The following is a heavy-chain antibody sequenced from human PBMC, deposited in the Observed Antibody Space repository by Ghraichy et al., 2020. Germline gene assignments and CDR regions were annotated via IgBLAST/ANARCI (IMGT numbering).Heavy chain of an antibody. J-gene: IGHJ4*02. CDR2: ISGSGCST. V-gene: IGHV3-23*01. Sequence: LSLTCAVSDFTLGRSSILWFHQAPWKGLLWVSAISGSGCSTYYADSVKGRFTISRDNSKNTLYLQMNSLRAEDTAVYYCAKDRRYCSSTSCYAGFDYWGQGMLVTVS. CDR3: AKDRRYCSSTSCYAGFDY. CDR1: DFTLGRSS. D-gene: IGHD2-2*01.